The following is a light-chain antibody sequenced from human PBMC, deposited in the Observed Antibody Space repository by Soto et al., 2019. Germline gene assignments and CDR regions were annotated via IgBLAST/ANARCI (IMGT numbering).Light chain of an antibody. CDR1: QSISSW. V-gene: IGKV1-5*03. CDR2: QAS. J-gene: IGKJ2*01. CDR3: QQYTSYPYT. Sequence: DIQMTQSPSTLSASVGDRVTITCRASQSISSWLAWYQQKPGKAPKLLIYQASSLETGVPSRFSGSASGTYFTLTISSLQPDDFATYFCQQYTSYPYTFGQETKVEIK.